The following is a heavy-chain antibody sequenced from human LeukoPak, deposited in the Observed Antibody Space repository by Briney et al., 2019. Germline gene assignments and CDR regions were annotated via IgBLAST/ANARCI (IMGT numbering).Heavy chain of an antibody. V-gene: IGHV3-23*01. CDR3: ATEVVVVVTAKFAFDI. D-gene: IGHD2-21*02. J-gene: IGHJ3*02. CDR2: IRGSGGST. Sequence: GGSLRLSCAASGFTFSSYAMSWVRQAPGKGLEWVSAIRGSGGSTYYADSVKGRFAISRDNSKNTLYLQMNSLRAEDTAVYYCATEVVVVVTAKFAFDIWGQGTMVTVSS. CDR1: GFTFSSYA.